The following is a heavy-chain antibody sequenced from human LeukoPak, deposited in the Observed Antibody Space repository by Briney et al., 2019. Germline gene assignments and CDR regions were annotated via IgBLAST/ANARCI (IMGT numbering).Heavy chain of an antibody. CDR1: GFSFSRFW. V-gene: IGHV3-7*04. Sequence: PGGSLRLSCAASGFSFSRFWMNWVRQAPGKGLEWVANINEDGSEKHFVDSVKGRFTIARDNAKNSLYLQMSSLRFEDTAVCYCARAVDDDPIDYWGQGTLVTVSS. J-gene: IGHJ4*02. D-gene: IGHD4-23*01. CDR2: INEDGSEK. CDR3: ARAVDDDPIDY.